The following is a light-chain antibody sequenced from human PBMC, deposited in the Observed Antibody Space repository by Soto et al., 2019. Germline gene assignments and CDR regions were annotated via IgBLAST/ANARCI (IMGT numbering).Light chain of an antibody. J-gene: IGLJ2*01. CDR2: EVS. CDR3: SSYAGSNNPAI. CDR1: STDVGGNNY. Sequence: QSALTQPPSASGSPGQSVTISCSGTSTDVGGNNYVSWYQQHPGKAPKFLIFEVSRRPSGVPDRFSGSKSGNTASLTVSGLQADDEADYYCSSYAGSNNPAIFGGGTKLTVL. V-gene: IGLV2-8*01.